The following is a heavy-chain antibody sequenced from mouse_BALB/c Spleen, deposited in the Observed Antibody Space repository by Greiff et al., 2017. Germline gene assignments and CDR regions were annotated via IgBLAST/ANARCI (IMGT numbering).Heavy chain of an antibody. CDR1: GYNFPSYW. CDR2: IYPGSGST. D-gene: IGHD4-1*01. J-gene: IGHJ3*01. V-gene: IGHV1-55*01. Sequence: QVQLKESGAELVGPGASVKLSCKASGYNFPSYWINWVKLRPGQGLEWIGDIYPGSGSTNYNEKFKSKATLTVDTSSSTAYMQLSSLASEDSALYYCARSWDAAYWGQGTLVTVSA. CDR3: ARSWDAAY.